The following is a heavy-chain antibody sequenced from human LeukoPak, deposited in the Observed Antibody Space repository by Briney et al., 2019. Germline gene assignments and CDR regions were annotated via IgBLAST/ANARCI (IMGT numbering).Heavy chain of an antibody. CDR1: GGSISSYY. V-gene: IGHV4-59*01. D-gene: IGHD3-10*01. J-gene: IGHJ6*02. CDR3: ASGSSAYYYCMDV. Sequence: PSETLSLTCTVSGGSISSYYWSWIRQPPGRGLEWIGYIYYSGSTNYNPSLKSRVTISVDTSKNQFSLKLSSVTAADTAVYYCASGSSAYYYCMDVWGQGTTVTVSS. CDR2: IYYSGST.